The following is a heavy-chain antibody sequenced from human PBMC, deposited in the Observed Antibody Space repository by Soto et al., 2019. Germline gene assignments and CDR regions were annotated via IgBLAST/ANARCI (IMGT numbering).Heavy chain of an antibody. J-gene: IGHJ4*02. D-gene: IGHD2-2*01. V-gene: IGHV1-24*01. Sequence: ASVKVSCKVSGYTLTELSMHWVRQAPGKGLEWMGGFDPEDGETIYAQKFQGRVTMTEDTSTDTAYMELSSMRPEDTVLYSCATTGFPAARVFDYWGQGTLVTVSS. CDR2: FDPEDGET. CDR1: GYTLTELS. CDR3: ATTGFPAARVFDY.